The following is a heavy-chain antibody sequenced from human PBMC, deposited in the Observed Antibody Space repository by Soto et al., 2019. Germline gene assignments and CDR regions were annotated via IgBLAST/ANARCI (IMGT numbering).Heavy chain of an antibody. CDR1: GGSFSGYY. Sequence: SETLSLTCAVYGGSFSGYYWSWIRQPPGKGLEWIGEINHSGSTNYNPSLKSRVTISVDTSKNQFSLKLSSVTAADTAVYYCARGHMITFGGVIVIGWFDPWGQGTLVTVSS. D-gene: IGHD3-16*02. CDR3: ARGHMITFGGVIVIGWFDP. J-gene: IGHJ5*02. CDR2: INHSGST. V-gene: IGHV4-34*01.